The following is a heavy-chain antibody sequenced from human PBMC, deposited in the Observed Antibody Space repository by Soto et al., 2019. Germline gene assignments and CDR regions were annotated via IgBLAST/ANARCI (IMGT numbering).Heavy chain of an antibody. CDR1: GYTFTGYY. V-gene: IGHV1-2*04. CDR3: ARESVAGLDAFDI. CDR2: INPNSGGT. D-gene: IGHD6-19*01. J-gene: IGHJ3*02. Sequence: EASVKVSCKASGYTFTGYYMHWVRQAPGQGLEWMGWINPNSGGTNYAQKFQGWVTMTRDTSISTAYMELSRLRSDDTAVYYCARESVAGLDAFDIWGQGTMVTVSS.